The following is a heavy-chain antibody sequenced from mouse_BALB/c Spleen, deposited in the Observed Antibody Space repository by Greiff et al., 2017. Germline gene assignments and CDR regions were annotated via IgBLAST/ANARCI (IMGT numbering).Heavy chain of an antibody. J-gene: IGHJ4*01. V-gene: IGHV14-3*02. Sequence: EVQLQQSGAELVKPGASVKLSCTASGFYIKDTYMHWVKQRHEQGLEWIGRIDPANGNTKYDPKFQGKATITADTSSNTAYLQLSSLTSEDTAVYYCARDAYGNYVMDYWGQGTSVTVSS. CDR2: IDPANGNT. D-gene: IGHD2-10*02. CDR1: GFYIKDTY. CDR3: ARDAYGNYVMDY.